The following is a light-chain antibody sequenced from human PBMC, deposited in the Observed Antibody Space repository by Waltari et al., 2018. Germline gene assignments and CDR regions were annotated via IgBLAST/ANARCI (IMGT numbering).Light chain of an antibody. CDR2: QAS. V-gene: IGKV1-5*03. CDR3: QQYDSFPWT. Sequence: DIQMTQSPSSLSASVGDRVTITCRASQGISSYLAWYQQRPGEAPKLLIYQASSLESGVASRFSGGGSGTEFTLTITSLQPDDFATYYCQQYDSFPWTFGQGTKVEIK. CDR1: QGISSY. J-gene: IGKJ1*01.